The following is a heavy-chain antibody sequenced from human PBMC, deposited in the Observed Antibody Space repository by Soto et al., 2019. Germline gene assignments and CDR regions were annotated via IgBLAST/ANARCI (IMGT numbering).Heavy chain of an antibody. J-gene: IGHJ4*02. V-gene: IGHV3-9*01. CDR2: ISWNSGSI. CDR3: VKDQGEGDIVLTNNYFDY. D-gene: IGHD2-8*01. CDR1: GFTFDDYA. Sequence: SLRLSCAASGFTFDDYAMHWVRQAPGKGLEWVSGISWNSGSIGYADSVKGRFTISRDNAKNSLYLQMNSLRAEDTALYYCVKDQGEGDIVLTNNYFDYWGQGTLVTVSS.